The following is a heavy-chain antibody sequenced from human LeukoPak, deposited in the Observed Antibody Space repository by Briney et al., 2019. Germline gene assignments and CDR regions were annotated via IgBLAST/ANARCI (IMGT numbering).Heavy chain of an antibody. J-gene: IGHJ4*02. D-gene: IGHD6-19*01. Sequence: PGGSLRLSCAASGFTSSSYAMSWVRQAPGKGLEWVSGISGSRGTTYYADSVKGRLTISRDNSKNTLYLQMNSLRADDTAVYYCAKERTGGWPFDYWGQGTLVTVSS. CDR1: GFTSSSYA. CDR2: ISGSRGTT. V-gene: IGHV3-23*01. CDR3: AKERTGGWPFDY.